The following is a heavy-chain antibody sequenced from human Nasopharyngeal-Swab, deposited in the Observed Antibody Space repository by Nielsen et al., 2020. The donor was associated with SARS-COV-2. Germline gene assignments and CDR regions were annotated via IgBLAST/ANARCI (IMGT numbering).Heavy chain of an antibody. J-gene: IGHJ4*02. V-gene: IGHV3-74*01. CDR1: GFTFSNYW. D-gene: IGHD1/OR15-1a*01. CDR2: INSDGSNT. CDR3: ASPAGRTKDFDY. Sequence: GGSLRLSCAASGFTFSNYWMHWVRQAPGKGLVWVSRINSDGSNTNYADSVKGRFTISRDNAKNTLYLQMNSLRAEDTAVYYCASPAGRTKDFDYWGQGTLATVSS.